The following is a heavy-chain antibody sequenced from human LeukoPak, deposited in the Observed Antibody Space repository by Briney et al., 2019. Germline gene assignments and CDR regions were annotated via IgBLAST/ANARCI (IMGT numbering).Heavy chain of an antibody. Sequence: SETLSLTCAVYGGSFSGYYWSWIRQPPGNGLEWIGEINHSGSTNYNPSLKSRVIISADTSKNQFSLKLSSVTAADTAVYYCARGYNSSGPGVYYFDYWGQGTLVTVSS. CDR1: GGSFSGYY. J-gene: IGHJ4*02. D-gene: IGHD6-19*01. V-gene: IGHV4-34*01. CDR2: INHSGST. CDR3: ARGYNSSGPGVYYFDY.